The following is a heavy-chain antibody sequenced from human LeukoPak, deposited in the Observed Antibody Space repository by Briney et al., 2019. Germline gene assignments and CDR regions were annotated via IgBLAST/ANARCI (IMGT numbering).Heavy chain of an antibody. J-gene: IGHJ4*02. CDR1: GGTFSSYA. D-gene: IGHD5-12*01. CDR2: INTNTGNP. Sequence: ASVTVSCKASGGTFSSYAMNWVRQAPGQGLEWMGWINTNTGNPTYAQGFTGRFVFSLDTSVSTAYLQISSLKAEDTAVYYCARDGGYSGYGKRRSFDYWGQGTLVTVSS. CDR3: ARDGGYSGYGKRRSFDY. V-gene: IGHV7-4-1*02.